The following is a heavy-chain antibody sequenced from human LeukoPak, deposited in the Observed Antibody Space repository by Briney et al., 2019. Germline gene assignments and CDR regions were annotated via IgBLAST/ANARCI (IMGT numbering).Heavy chain of an antibody. CDR1: GFTFSSYG. CDR3: AREEPSYKLDY. V-gene: IGHV3-21*01. Sequence: GGSQRLSCAASGFTFSSYGMHWVRQAPGKGLEWVSSISSSSSYIYYADSVKGRFTISRDNAKNSLYLQMNSLRAEDTAVYYCAREEPSYKLDYWGQGTLVTVSS. J-gene: IGHJ4*02. D-gene: IGHD1-26*01. CDR2: ISSSSSYI.